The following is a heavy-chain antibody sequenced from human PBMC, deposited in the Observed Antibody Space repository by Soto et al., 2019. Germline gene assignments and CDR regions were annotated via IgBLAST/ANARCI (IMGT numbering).Heavy chain of an antibody. J-gene: IGHJ4*02. CDR2: IYHSGST. D-gene: IGHD3-22*01. CDR1: GGSISSSNW. CDR3: ARGYYYDSSGYWRLDY. V-gene: IGHV4-4*02. Sequence: SETLSLTCAVSGGSISSSNWWSWVRQPPGKGLEWIGEIYHSGSTNYNPSLKSRVTISVDKSKNQFSLKLGSVTAADTVVYYCARGYYYDSSGYWRLDYWGQGTLVTVSS.